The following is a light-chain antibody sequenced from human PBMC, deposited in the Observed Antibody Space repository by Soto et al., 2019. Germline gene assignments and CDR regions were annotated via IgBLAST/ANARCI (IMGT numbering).Light chain of an antibody. Sequence: IVMTQSPATLSVSPGERATLSCRASQSVSRNLAWYQQKPGQAPRLLIYGASTRATGIPARFSGSGSGTEFTLTISSLQSEDFAVYYCQQYNNWPLFGQGTKVEIK. J-gene: IGKJ1*01. CDR1: QSVSRN. CDR2: GAS. CDR3: QQYNNWPL. V-gene: IGKV3-15*01.